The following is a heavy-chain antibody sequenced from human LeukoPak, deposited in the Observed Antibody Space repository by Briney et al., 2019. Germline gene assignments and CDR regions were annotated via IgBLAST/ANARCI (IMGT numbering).Heavy chain of an antibody. CDR2: INPNSGGT. CDR1: GYTFTGYY. Sequence: ASVKVSCKASGYTFTGYYMHWVRQAPGQGLEWMGWINPNSGGTNYAQKFQGWVTMTRDTSISTAYMELSRLRSDDTAVYCCARAPLREAHSGLVYFDYWGQGTLVTVSS. D-gene: IGHD6-19*01. V-gene: IGHV1-2*04. CDR3: ARAPLREAHSGLVYFDY. J-gene: IGHJ4*02.